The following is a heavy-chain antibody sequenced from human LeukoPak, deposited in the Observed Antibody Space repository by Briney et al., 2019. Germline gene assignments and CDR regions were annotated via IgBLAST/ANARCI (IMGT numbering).Heavy chain of an antibody. CDR2: FDPEDGET. Sequence: ASVKVSCKLSGHTLTEISMHWVRQAPGKGLEWMGGFDPEDGETLYAQKFQGRVTMTEDTSTDTANMELSSLRSEDMAMYYCTTVGVGTRNFFDYWGQGTLVTGSS. CDR1: GHTLTEIS. D-gene: IGHD3-3*01. J-gene: IGHJ4*02. V-gene: IGHV1-24*01. CDR3: TTVGVGTRNFFDY.